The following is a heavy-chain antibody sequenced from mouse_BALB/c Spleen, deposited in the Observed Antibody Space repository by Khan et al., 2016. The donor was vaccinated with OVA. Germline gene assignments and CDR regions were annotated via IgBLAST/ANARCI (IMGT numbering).Heavy chain of an antibody. V-gene: IGHV3-2*02. CDR1: GYSITSEFA. Sequence: EVKLQESGPGLVKPSQSLSLTCTVTGYSITSEFAWNWIRQFPGNKLEWMGYISYSGNTRYNPSLKSLISITRDTSRNQFFLQLNSVTTEHTATYYCARKDYYDYDPFPYWGQGTLVTVSA. CDR2: ISYSGNT. D-gene: IGHD2-4*01. J-gene: IGHJ3*01. CDR3: ARKDYYDYDPFPY.